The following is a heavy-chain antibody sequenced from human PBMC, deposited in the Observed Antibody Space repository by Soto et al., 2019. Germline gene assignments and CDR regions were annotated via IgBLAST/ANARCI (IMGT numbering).Heavy chain of an antibody. CDR1: GFTFSSYP. J-gene: IGHJ4*02. CDR3: AKKEGGVYYNEYFDY. CDR2: ISYDGSNK. D-gene: IGHD3-3*01. Sequence: QVQLVESGGGVVQPGRSLRLSCAASGFTFSSYPMHWVRQAPGKGLEWLAVISYDGSNKYYADSVKGRFTISRDNSKNTLYLQMNSLRAEDTAVYYCAKKEGGVYYNEYFDYWGQGTLVTVSS. V-gene: IGHV3-30-3*02.